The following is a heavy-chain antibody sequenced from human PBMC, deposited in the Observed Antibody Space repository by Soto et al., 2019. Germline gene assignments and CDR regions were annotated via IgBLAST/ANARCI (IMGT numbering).Heavy chain of an antibody. V-gene: IGHV1-18*01. J-gene: IGHJ1*01. D-gene: IGHD3-10*01. CDR1: GYTFTSYG. Sequence: ASVKVSCKASGYTFTSYGISWVRQAPGQGLEWMGWISAYNGNTNYAQKLQGRVTMTTDTSTSTAYMELRSLRSDDTAVYYCARDPSRVRGVIITKYSQHWGKGTLVTVPS. CDR2: ISAYNGNT. CDR3: ARDPSRVRGVIITKYSQH.